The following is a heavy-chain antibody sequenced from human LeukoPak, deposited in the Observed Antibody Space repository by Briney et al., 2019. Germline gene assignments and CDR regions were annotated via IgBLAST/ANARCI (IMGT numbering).Heavy chain of an antibody. CDR3: ARSSCSGASCYSRDDWYLDL. D-gene: IGHD2-15*01. CDR1: GGTFSGYA. V-gene: IGHV1-69*04. CDR2: IVVTFGIA. J-gene: IGHJ2*01. Sequence: SVNVSCKASGGTFSGYAINWVRQAPGQGLEWMGRIVVTFGIANYAQGFQGRVTITADKSTGTAYMQLSSLRSEDTALYYCARSSCSGASCYSRDDWYLDLWGRGTLVTVSS.